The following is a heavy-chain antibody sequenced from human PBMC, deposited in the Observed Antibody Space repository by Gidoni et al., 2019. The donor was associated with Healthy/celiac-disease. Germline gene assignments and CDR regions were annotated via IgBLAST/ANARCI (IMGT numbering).Heavy chain of an antibody. J-gene: IGHJ3*02. CDR2: NYTSWST. Sequence: QVQLQESGPGLVKPSETLSLTCTVSDGSISRYYWSWLRQPAGHGLEWIGRNYTSWSTNYHPSLKSRVTMSVDTSKNQFYLKLSSVTAADTSVYYCARDRSHYSSSYLTDAFDIWGQGTMVTVSS. V-gene: IGHV4-4*07. D-gene: IGHD6-13*01. CDR3: ARDRSHYSSSYLTDAFDI. CDR1: DGSISRYY.